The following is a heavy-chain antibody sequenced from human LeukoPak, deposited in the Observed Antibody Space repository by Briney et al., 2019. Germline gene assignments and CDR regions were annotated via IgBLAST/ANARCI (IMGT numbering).Heavy chain of an antibody. V-gene: IGHV3-48*04. CDR2: ISSSSSTI. CDR3: ARSGYGSGSYYNEGSYYFDY. D-gene: IGHD3-10*01. CDR1: GFTFSSYS. J-gene: IGHJ4*02. Sequence: GGSLRLSCAASGFTFSSYSMTWVRQAPGKGLEWVSYISSSSSTIYYADSVKGRFTISRDNAKNSLYLQMNSLRAEDTAVYYCARSGYGSGSYYNEGSYYFDYWGQGTLVTVSS.